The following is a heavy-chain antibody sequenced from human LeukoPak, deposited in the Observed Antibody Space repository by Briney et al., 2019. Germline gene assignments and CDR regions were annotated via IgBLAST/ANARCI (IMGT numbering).Heavy chain of an antibody. CDR2: INPNSGGT. J-gene: IGHJ4*02. D-gene: IGHD3-3*01. CDR1: GYTFTGYY. CDR3: VRGGALYYDFWD. V-gene: IGHV1-2*02. Sequence: ASVKVSCKASGYTFTGYYMHWVRQAPGQGLEWMGWINPNSGGTNYAQMFQGRVTMTWDTSISTAYMELTRLRSDDTAVYYCVRGGALYYDFWDWGQGTLVTVSS.